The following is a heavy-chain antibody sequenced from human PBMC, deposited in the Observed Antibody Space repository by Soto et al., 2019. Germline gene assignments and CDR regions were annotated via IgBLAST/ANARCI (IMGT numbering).Heavy chain of an antibody. J-gene: IGHJ4*02. D-gene: IGHD2-2*01. CDR2: IHYSGSS. Sequence: SETLSLTYTVSGGSIRSYFWSWIRQPPGKGLEWIGYIHYSGSSNYNPSLKSRVTISLDTSKIQFSLNLSSVTAADTAVYYCAREGYCTSTSCYLDSWGQGTLVTVSS. CDR3: AREGYCTSTSCYLDS. V-gene: IGHV4-59*01. CDR1: GGSIRSYF.